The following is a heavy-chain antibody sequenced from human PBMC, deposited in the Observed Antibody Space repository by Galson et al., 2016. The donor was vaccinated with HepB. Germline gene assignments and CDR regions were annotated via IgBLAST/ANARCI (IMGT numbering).Heavy chain of an antibody. CDR3: AKDLFNLTYSIRAFDI. V-gene: IGHV3-9*01. D-gene: IGHD3-3*02. CDR1: GFSFDDYA. Sequence: ASGFSFDDYAMQWVRQSPGKGLEWASAIGWNSLTVAYAGSVKDRFTIPRDNAQNYLYLQMNSLSAEDTASYYCAKDLFNLTYSIRAFDIWGQGTLVTVSS. CDR2: IGWNSLTV. J-gene: IGHJ3*02.